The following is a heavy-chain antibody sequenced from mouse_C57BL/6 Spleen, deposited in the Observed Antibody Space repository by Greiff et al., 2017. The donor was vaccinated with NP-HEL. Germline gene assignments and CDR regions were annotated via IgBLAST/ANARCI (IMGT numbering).Heavy chain of an antibody. CDR1: GYTFTSYW. Sequence: QVQLQQPGAELVKPGASVKLSCKASGYTFTSYWMHWVKQRPGQGLEWIGMIHPNSGSTNYNEKFKSKATLTVDKYSSTAYMQISSMTSEDSAVYYCARALCYDYDGGFAYWGQGTLVTVSA. V-gene: IGHV1-64*01. D-gene: IGHD2-4*01. CDR3: ARALCYDYDGGFAY. J-gene: IGHJ3*01. CDR2: IHPNSGST.